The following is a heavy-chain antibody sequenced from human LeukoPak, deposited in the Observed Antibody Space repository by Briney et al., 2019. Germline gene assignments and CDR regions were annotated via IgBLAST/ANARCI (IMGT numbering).Heavy chain of an antibody. CDR3: IRGRYSFAY. CDR2: IRSKASGATT. Sequence: GGSLRLSYKASGFTFGDYAMSWVRQAPGKGLEWVGFIRSKASGATTEYAASVKGRFTISRDDSKSIADLQMSSLKTEDTAVYYRIRGRYSFAYWGQGTLVTVSS. CDR1: GFTFGDYA. V-gene: IGHV3-49*04. J-gene: IGHJ4*02. D-gene: IGHD5-18*01.